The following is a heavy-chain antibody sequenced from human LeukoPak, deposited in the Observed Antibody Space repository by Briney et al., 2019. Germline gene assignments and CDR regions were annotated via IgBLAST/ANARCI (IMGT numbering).Heavy chain of an antibody. Sequence: SETLSLTCAVYGGSFSGYYWSWIRQPPGKGLEWIGEINHSGSTNYNPSLKSRVTISVDTSKNQFSLKLSSVTAADTAVYYCARRYSSGWPKPYYFDYWGQGTLVTVSS. J-gene: IGHJ4*02. CDR1: GGSFSGYY. V-gene: IGHV4-34*01. CDR3: ARRYSSGWPKPYYFDY. D-gene: IGHD6-19*01. CDR2: INHSGST.